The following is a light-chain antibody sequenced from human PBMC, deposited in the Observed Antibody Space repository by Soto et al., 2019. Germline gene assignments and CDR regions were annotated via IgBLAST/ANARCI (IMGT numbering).Light chain of an antibody. CDR1: QTVSRY. V-gene: IGKV3-11*01. CDR3: RPRSTWPFLP. CDR2: YAS. J-gene: IGKJ4*01. Sequence: VLTQSPATLSLSPGERATLSCRASQTVSRYLAWFQQKPGQAPRLLIYYASNRAAGVPDRFSGSGSGTDYTLTISSLEPEDFAVYCCRPRSTWPFLPFGGGTKVEI.